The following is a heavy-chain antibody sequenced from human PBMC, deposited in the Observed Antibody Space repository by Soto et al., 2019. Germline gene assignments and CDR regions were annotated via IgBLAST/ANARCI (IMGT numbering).Heavy chain of an antibody. D-gene: IGHD4-17*01. V-gene: IGHV1-8*01. J-gene: IGHJ4*02. CDR3: WTRYGDNVDY. CDR2: MNPNSGNT. Sequence: QVQLVQSGAEVKKPGASVKVSCKASGYTFTSYDINWVRQATGQGLEWMGWMNPNSGNTGYAQKFQGRVTMTRNTSISTADMELSSLRSEDTAVYCAWTRYGDNVDYGGQGTLVTVSS. CDR1: GYTFTSYD.